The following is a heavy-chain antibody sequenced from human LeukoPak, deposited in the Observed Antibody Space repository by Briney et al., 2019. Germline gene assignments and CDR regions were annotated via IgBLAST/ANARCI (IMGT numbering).Heavy chain of an antibody. D-gene: IGHD6-19*01. J-gene: IGHJ3*02. V-gene: IGHV3-11*04. Sequence: GGSLRLSCAASGFTFSDYYMSWIRQAPGKGLEWVSYISSSGSTIYYADSVKGRFTISRDNAKNSLYLQMNSLRAEDTAVYCARAQWLATDIWGQGTMVTVSS. CDR1: GFTFSDYY. CDR2: ISSSGSTI. CDR3: RAQWLATDI.